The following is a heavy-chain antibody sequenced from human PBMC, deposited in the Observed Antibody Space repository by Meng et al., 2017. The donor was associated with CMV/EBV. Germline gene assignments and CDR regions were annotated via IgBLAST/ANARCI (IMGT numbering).Heavy chain of an antibody. J-gene: IGHJ6*02. CDR3: AKVEGREFLEWLLFHGMDV. CDR1: GYTFTSYD. CDR2: MNPNSGNT. D-gene: IGHD3-3*01. V-gene: IGHV1-8*01. Sequence: ASVKVSCKASGYTFTSYDINWVRQATGQGLEWMGWMNPNSGNTGYAQKFQGRVTMTRNTSISTAYMELSSLRSEDTAVYYCAKVEGREFLEWLLFHGMDVWGQGTTVTVSS.